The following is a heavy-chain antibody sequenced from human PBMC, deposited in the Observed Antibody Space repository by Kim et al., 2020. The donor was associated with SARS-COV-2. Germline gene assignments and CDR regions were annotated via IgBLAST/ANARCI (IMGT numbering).Heavy chain of an antibody. D-gene: IGHD3-9*01. Sequence: GGSLRLSCAASGFTFSSYAMHWVRQAPGKGLEWVAVISYDGSNKYYADSVKGRFTISRDNSKNTLYLQMNSLRAEDTAVYYCARDTYDILTGYYWYFDLWGRGTLVTVSS. V-gene: IGHV3-30*04. CDR1: GFTFSSYA. CDR2: ISYDGSNK. J-gene: IGHJ2*01. CDR3: ARDTYDILTGYYWYFDL.